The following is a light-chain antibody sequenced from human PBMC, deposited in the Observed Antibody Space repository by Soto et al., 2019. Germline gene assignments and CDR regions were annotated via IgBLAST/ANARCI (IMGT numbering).Light chain of an antibody. CDR3: ATWDDSLNGVI. J-gene: IGLJ2*01. V-gene: IGLV1-36*01. Sequence: QSVLTQPPSVSEAPRQRVTISCSGTKSNIGANAVHWYQQLPGQPPKLLIYYDDLLPSGVSDRFSGSKSGTSASLAISGLQSVDEAHYYCATWDDSLNGVIFGGGTKVTGL. CDR2: YDD. CDR1: KSNIGANA.